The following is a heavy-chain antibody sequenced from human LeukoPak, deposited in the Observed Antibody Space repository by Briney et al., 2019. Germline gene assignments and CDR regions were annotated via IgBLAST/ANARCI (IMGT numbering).Heavy chain of an antibody. J-gene: IGHJ6*02. CDR3: ARGGSTYYDFWSGSDTYYYYGMDV. V-gene: IGHV3-7*03. Sequence: GGSLRLSCAVSGFTFSGFWMSWSRQAPGKGLEWVASINSDGSEGYYADVVKGRFTISRDNAKNSLYLQINSLRAEDTAVYYCARGGSTYYDFWSGSDTYYYYGMDVWGQGTTVTVSS. CDR1: GFTFSGFW. D-gene: IGHD3-3*01. CDR2: INSDGSEG.